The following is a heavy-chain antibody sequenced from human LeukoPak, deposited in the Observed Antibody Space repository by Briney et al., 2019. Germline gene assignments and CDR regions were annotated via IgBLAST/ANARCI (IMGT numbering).Heavy chain of an antibody. Sequence: GGSLRLSCAASGFTVSSYAMSWVRQAPGKGLEWVSAISGSGGSTYYADSVKGRFTISRDNSKNTLYLQMNSLRAEDTAVYYCVVAANPDYYYYYYMDVWGKGTTVTVSS. D-gene: IGHD2-15*01. J-gene: IGHJ6*03. CDR3: VVAANPDYYYYYYMDV. CDR1: GFTVSSYA. V-gene: IGHV3-23*01. CDR2: ISGSGGST.